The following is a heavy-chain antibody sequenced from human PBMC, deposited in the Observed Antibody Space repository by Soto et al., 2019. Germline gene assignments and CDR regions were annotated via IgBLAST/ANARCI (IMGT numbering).Heavy chain of an antibody. Sequence: QVQLVQSGAEVKKPGSSVKVSCKASGGTFSSYAISWVRQAPGQGLEWMGGIIPIFGTANYAQKFQGRVTITADESTSTANVELSSLRSEDTAVYYCAGPPELTRIYYYYGMDVWGQGTTVTVSS. J-gene: IGHJ6*02. V-gene: IGHV1-69*12. CDR2: IIPIFGTA. CDR3: AGPPELTRIYYYYGMDV. CDR1: GGTFSSYA. D-gene: IGHD1-7*01.